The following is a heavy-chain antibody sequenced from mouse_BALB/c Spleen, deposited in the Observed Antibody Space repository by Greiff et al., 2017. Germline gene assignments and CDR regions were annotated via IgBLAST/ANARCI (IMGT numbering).Heavy chain of an antibody. CDR3: ARGTLYGNYENYFDY. J-gene: IGHJ2*01. CDR1: GFTFSSYG. CDR2: INSNGGST. V-gene: IGHV5-6-3*01. D-gene: IGHD2-1*01. Sequence: EVKLMESGGGLVQPGGSLKLSCAASGFTFSSYGMSWVRQTPDKRLELVATINSNGGSTYYPDSVKGRFTISRDNAKNTLYLQMSSLKSEDTAMYYCARGTLYGNYENYFDYWGQGTTLTVAS.